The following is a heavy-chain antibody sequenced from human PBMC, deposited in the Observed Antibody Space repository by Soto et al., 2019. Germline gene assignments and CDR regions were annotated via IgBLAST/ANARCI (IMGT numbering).Heavy chain of an antibody. CDR3: AKRGGGIERFLEWLLLDY. CDR2: ISGSGGST. CDR1: GFTFSSYA. J-gene: IGHJ4*02. V-gene: IGHV3-23*01. D-gene: IGHD3-3*01. Sequence: GGSLRLSCAASGFTFSSYAMSWVRQAPGKGLEWVSAISGSGGSTYYADSVKGRFTISRDNSKNTLYLQMNSLRAEDTAVYYCAKRGGGIERFLEWLLLDYWGQGTLVTVSS.